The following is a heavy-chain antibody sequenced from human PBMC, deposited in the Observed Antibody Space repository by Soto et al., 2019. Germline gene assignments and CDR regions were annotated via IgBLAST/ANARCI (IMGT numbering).Heavy chain of an antibody. V-gene: IGHV3-23*01. J-gene: IGHJ4*02. Sequence: LRLSCAASGFTVSSNYMTWVRQAPGKGLEWVSVISGSGGTTYYADSVKGRFTISRDNSKNTLYLQMNSLRAEDTAVYYCAKDPKGELLFPIDYWGQGTLVTVSS. CDR1: GFTVSSNY. D-gene: IGHD3-10*01. CDR3: AKDPKGELLFPIDY. CDR2: ISGSGGTT.